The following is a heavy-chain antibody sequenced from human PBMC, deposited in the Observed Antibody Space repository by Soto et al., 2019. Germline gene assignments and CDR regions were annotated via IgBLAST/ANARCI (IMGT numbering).Heavy chain of an antibody. Sequence: QVQLQQWGAGLLKPSETLSLSCAVYGGYFNDNYYTWFRQPPGKGLEWIGEISRSGTTKYIPSLKSRASFSFATSKTQVSLKVTSVTAADTAVYYCATSLWFGTQVELWGQGALVTVSS. CDR2: ISRSGTT. CDR1: GGYFNDNY. D-gene: IGHD3-10*01. J-gene: IGHJ5*02. V-gene: IGHV4-34*01. CDR3: ATSLWFGTQVEL.